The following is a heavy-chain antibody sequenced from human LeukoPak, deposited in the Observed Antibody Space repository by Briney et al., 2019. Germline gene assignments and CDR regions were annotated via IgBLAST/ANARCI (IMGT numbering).Heavy chain of an antibody. CDR3: ARANMVRVLGIDY. J-gene: IGHJ4*02. V-gene: IGHV4-34*01. CDR2: INHSGST. Sequence: SETLSLTCAVYGGSFSGYYWSWIRQPPGKGLEWIGEINHSGSTNYNPSLKSRVTISVDTSKNQFSLKLSSVTAADTAVYYCARANMVRVLGIDYWGQGTLVTVSS. CDR1: GGSFSGYY. D-gene: IGHD3-10*01.